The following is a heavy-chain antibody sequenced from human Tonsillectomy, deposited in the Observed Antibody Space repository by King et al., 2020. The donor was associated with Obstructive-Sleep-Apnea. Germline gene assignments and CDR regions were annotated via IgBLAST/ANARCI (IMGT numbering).Heavy chain of an antibody. V-gene: IGHV4-39*07. D-gene: IGHD3-22*01. J-gene: IGHJ4*02. Sequence: QLQESGPGLVKPSETLSLTCTVSGGSISSSSYYWGWIRQPPGKGLEWIGSIYYSGSTYYNPSLKSRVTISVDTSKNQFSLKLSSVTAADTAVYYCARLDNYDSSGYALDCWGQGTLVTVSS. CDR2: IYYSGST. CDR1: GGSISSSSYY. CDR3: ARLDNYDSSGYALDC.